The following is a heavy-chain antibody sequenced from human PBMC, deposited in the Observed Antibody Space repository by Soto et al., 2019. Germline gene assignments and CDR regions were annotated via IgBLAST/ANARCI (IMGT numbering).Heavy chain of an antibody. CDR2: IYWDDDK. Sequence: HITLKESGPTLVKPTQPLTLSCTFSGVSLSSNGVGVAWIRQPPGKALEWLALIYWDDDKRYSPSLESRLTITKDTSKNQVVLTLTNMDPVDTATYYCAHREAGAVAGAWGQGILVTVSS. J-gene: IGHJ5*02. D-gene: IGHD6-19*01. CDR3: AHREAGAVAGA. CDR1: GVSLSSNGVG. V-gene: IGHV2-5*02.